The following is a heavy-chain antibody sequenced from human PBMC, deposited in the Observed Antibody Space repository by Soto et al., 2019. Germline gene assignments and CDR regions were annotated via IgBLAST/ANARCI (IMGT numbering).Heavy chain of an antibody. D-gene: IGHD6-13*01. V-gene: IGHV4-59*01. Sequence: SEPLSLTCTVSGGSISSYYWSWIRHPPGKGLEWIGYTYYSGSTNYNPSLKSRVTISVDTSKNQFSLKLSSVTAADTAVYYCARYRREAVAGYTLDNWGQGILVTVSS. CDR3: ARYRREAVAGYTLDN. CDR2: TYYSGST. J-gene: IGHJ4*02. CDR1: GGSISSYY.